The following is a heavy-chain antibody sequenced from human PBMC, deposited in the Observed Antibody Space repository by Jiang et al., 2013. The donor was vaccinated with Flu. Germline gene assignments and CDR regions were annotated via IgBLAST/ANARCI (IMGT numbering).Heavy chain of an antibody. CDR2: YWDDDK. J-gene: IGHJ2*01. V-gene: IGHV2-5*02. CDR3: AHSRRPDWGWGWYFDL. Sequence: YWDDDKRYSPSLKSRLTITKDTSKNQVVLTMTNMDPVDTATYYCAHSRRPDWGWGWYFDLWGRGTLVTVSS. D-gene: IGHD7-27*01.